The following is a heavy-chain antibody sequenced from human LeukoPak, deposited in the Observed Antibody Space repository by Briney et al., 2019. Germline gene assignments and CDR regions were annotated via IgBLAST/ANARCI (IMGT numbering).Heavy chain of an antibody. Sequence: GGPLRLSCVASGITFSNYAVSWVRQAPEKGLDWVSVISGSAHKIRYADSVKGRFTISRDNSENIVYLQMNNLRVEDTAVYYCAGRPTGYSSGYIHWGQGTLVTVSS. CDR2: ISGSAHKI. J-gene: IGHJ4*02. CDR3: AGRPTGYSSGYIH. CDR1: GITFSNYA. V-gene: IGHV3-23*01. D-gene: IGHD5-18*01.